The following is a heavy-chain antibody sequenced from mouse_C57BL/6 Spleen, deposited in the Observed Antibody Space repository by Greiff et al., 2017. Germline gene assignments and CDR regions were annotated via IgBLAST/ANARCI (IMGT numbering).Heavy chain of an antibody. CDR1: GFNIKDDY. CDR2: IDPENGDT. CDR3: TYSSGYYAMDY. V-gene: IGHV14-4*01. J-gene: IGHJ4*01. D-gene: IGHD3-2*02. Sequence: EVQLQQSGAELVRPGASVKLSCTASGFNIKDDYMHWVKQRPEQGLEWIGWIDPENGDTEYASKFQGKATITADTSSNTAYLQLSSLTSEDTAVYYCTYSSGYYAMDYWGQGTSVTVSS.